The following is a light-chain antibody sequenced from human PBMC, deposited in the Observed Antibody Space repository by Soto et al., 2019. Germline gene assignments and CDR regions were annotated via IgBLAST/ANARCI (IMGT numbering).Light chain of an antibody. V-gene: IGLV3-9*01. Sequence: SYELTQPLSVSVALGQTARITCGGNNIGSKNVHWYQQKPGQAPVVVIYRDSKRPSGIPERFSGSNSGNTATLTISRAQAGDEADYYCQVWDTSTAGVIFAGGTKLIVL. CDR3: QVWDTSTAGVI. CDR2: RDS. CDR1: NIGSKN. J-gene: IGLJ2*01.